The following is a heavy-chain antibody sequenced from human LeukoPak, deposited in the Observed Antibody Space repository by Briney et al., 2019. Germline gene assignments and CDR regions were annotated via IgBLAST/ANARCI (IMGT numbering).Heavy chain of an antibody. CDR2: IYTSGST. J-gene: IGHJ4*02. V-gene: IGHV4-61*02. D-gene: IGHD3-3*01. CDR1: GGSISSGSYY. Sequence: SETLSLTCTVSGGSISSGSYYWSWIRQPAGKGLEWFGRIYTSGSTSYNPSLKSRVTISVDTSKNQFSLKLSSVTAADTAVYYCAREGITIFGEHFDYWGQGTLVTVSS. CDR3: AREGITIFGEHFDY.